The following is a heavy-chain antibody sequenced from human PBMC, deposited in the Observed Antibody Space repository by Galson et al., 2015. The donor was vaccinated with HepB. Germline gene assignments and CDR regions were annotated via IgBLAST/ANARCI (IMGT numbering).Heavy chain of an antibody. V-gene: IGHV3-7*01. Sequence: LRLSCAASGFTFSSYWMSWVRQAPGKGLEWVANIKQDGSEKYYVDSVKGRFTISRDNAKNSLYLQMNSLRAEDTAVYYCARDGINYYYYYGLDVWGQGTTVTVSS. CDR3: ARDGINYYYYYGLDV. CDR1: GFTFSSYW. D-gene: IGHD1-26*01. CDR2: IKQDGSEK. J-gene: IGHJ6*02.